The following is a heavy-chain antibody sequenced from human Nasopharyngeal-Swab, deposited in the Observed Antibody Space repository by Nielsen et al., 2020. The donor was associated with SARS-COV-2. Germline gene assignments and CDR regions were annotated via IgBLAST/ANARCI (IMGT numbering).Heavy chain of an antibody. Sequence: GESLKISCAASGFTFSSYEMNWVRQAPGKGLEWVSYISSSGSTIYYADSVKGRFTISRDNAKNSPYLQMNSLRAEDTALYYCAKDFYYDSSGPPSVQHWGQGTLVTVSS. D-gene: IGHD3-22*01. CDR1: GFTFSSYE. J-gene: IGHJ1*01. CDR2: ISSSGSTI. V-gene: IGHV3-48*03. CDR3: AKDFYYDSSGPPSVQH.